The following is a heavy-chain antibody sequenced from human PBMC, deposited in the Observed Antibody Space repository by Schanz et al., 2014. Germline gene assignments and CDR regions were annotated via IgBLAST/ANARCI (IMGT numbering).Heavy chain of an antibody. V-gene: IGHV1-69*02. CDR1: GGTFSSYT. J-gene: IGHJ5*02. D-gene: IGHD4-17*01. Sequence: QLQLVQSGAEVKKPGSSVKVSCKLSGGTFSSYTISWVRQAPGQGLEWMGRIIPILGIANYAQNFQGRVTITADKSTTTAYMELNSLNSDDTAVYYCATLDYADSVSWGQGTLVTVSS. CDR3: ATLDYADSVS. CDR2: IIPILGIA.